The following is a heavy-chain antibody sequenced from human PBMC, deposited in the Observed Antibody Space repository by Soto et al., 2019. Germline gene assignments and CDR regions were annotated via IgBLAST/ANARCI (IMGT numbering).Heavy chain of an antibody. CDR2: ISAYNGNT. CDR3: ARDPPIYGWGSYWPFAFDI. D-gene: IGHD3-10*01. J-gene: IGHJ3*02. CDR1: ADTFTSYA. V-gene: IGHV1-18*01. Sequence: ASAKVSCKASADTFTSYAMHWVRQAPGQGLEWMGWISAYNGNTNYAQKLQGRVTMTTDTSTSTAYMELRSLRSDDTAVYYCARDPPIYGWGSYWPFAFDIWGQGTMVTVSS.